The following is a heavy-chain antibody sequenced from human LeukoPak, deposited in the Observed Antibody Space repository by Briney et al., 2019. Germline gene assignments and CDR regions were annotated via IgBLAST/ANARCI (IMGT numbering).Heavy chain of an antibody. CDR1: GFTFSSYS. CDR2: ISSGSSTI. CDR3: ARIYGSAFD. D-gene: IGHD3-10*01. Sequence: PGGSLRLSCAASGFTFSSYSMNWVRQAPGKGLEWVSYISSGSSTIYYADSVKGRFTISRDNAKNSLYLQMNSLRAEDTAVYYCARIYGSAFDWGQGTLVTVSS. V-gene: IGHV3-48*04. J-gene: IGHJ4*02.